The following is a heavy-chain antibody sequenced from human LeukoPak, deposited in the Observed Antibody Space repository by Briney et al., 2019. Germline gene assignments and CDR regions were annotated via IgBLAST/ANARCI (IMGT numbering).Heavy chain of an antibody. D-gene: IGHD3-10*01. Sequence: GGSLRLSCAASGFTFRSYSKNWVRQAPGKGLEWVSYISSSSSTIYYADSVKGRFTISRDNAKNSLYLQMNSLRAEDTAVYYCASYGVNGYWGQGTLVTVSS. CDR2: ISSSSSTI. CDR3: ASYGVNGY. J-gene: IGHJ4*02. V-gene: IGHV3-48*01. CDR1: GFTFRSYS.